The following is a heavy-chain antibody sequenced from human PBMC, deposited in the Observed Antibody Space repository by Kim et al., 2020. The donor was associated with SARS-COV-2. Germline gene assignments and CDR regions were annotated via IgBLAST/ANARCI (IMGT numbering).Heavy chain of an antibody. Sequence: SETLSLTCAVYGGSFSGYYWSWIRQPPGKGLEWIGEINHSGSTNYNPSLKSRVTISVDTSKNQFSLKLSSVTAADTAVYYCARGTRVWRVRGLYYYSMD. CDR2: INHSGST. D-gene: IGHD6-19*01. CDR1: GGSFSGYY. CDR3: ARGTRVWRVRGLYYYSMD. V-gene: IGHV4-34*01. J-gene: IGHJ6*03.